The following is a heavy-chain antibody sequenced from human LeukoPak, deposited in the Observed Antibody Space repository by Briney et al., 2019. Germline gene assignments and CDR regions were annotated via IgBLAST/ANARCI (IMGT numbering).Heavy chain of an antibody. J-gene: IGHJ4*02. CDR3: ANGSAYMATITEFDY. CDR2: ISWNSGSI. V-gene: IGHV3-9*03. Sequence: QPGGSLRRSCAASGFTCDDYAMHWVRQAPGKGLEWVSGISWNSGSIGYADSVKGRFTISRDNAKNSLYLQMNSLSAEDMALYYCANGSAYMATITEFDYWGQGTLVTVSS. D-gene: IGHD5-24*01. CDR1: GFTCDDYA.